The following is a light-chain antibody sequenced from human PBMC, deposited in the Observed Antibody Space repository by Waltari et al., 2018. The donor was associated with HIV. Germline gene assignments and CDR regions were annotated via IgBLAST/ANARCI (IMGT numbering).Light chain of an antibody. CDR3: QVWDTNSNVYV. CDR2: DDD. CDR1: NNGTKM. V-gene: IGLV3-21*02. Sequence: SYVLTQPPSVSLAPGQTARIACGGNNNGTKMIHWYQQKPGQAPVLVVYDDDDRPSGIPERFSGSNSGNTATLTITRVEAGDEADYYCQVWDTNSNVYVFGAGTKVTVL. J-gene: IGLJ1*01.